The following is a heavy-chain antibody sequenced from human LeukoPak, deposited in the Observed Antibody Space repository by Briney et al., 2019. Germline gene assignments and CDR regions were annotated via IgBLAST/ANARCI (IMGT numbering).Heavy chain of an antibody. J-gene: IGHJ4*02. CDR3: ARDESITWDPPFDY. Sequence: SETLSLTCTVSGGSISGYYWSCIRQPAGKGLEWIGRMTTSGSSHYNPSLRSRVTISLDTSANKFSLKLSSVTAADTAVYYCARDESITWDPPFDYWGQGTLVTVSS. CDR1: GGSISGYY. D-gene: IGHD1-26*01. V-gene: IGHV4-4*07. CDR2: MTTSGSS.